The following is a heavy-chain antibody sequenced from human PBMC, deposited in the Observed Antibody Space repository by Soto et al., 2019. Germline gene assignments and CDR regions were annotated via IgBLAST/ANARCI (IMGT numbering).Heavy chain of an antibody. CDR2: ISSTGETT. J-gene: IGHJ4*02. CDR3: ARDVRLPDY. CDR1: GFTFSTYS. V-gene: IGHV3-48*01. D-gene: IGHD3-10*02. Sequence: ESGGGLVPPGGSLRLSCAASGFTFSTYSMNWVRQAPGKGLEWVSFISSTGETTYYADSVKGRLTISRDNAKNSLFLQMNSLTAEDTAVYYCARDVRLPDYWGQGTRVTVSS.